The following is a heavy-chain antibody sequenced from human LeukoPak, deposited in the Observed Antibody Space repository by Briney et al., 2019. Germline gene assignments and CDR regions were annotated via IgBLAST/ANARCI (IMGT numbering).Heavy chain of an antibody. Sequence: PGASLRLSCAASAFTFSNYGMHWVRQTPGKGLEWVAVVSYAGSTTYYADSVKGRFTISRDSSKNTLYLQMNSLRAEDTAVYYCAKEPIPMAGGYYFDYWGQGTLVTVSS. J-gene: IGHJ4*02. CDR2: VSYAGSTT. D-gene: IGHD6-19*01. CDR1: AFTFSNYG. CDR3: AKEPIPMAGGYYFDY. V-gene: IGHV3-30*18.